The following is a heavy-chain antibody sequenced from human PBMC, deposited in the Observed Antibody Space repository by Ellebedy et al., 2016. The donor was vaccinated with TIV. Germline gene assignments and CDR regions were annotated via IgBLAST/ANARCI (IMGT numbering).Heavy chain of an antibody. D-gene: IGHD3-10*01. J-gene: IGHJ6*03. CDR2: ISGSGAST. Sequence: PGGSLRLSCAASGFTFSNYAMTWVRQAPGKGLEWVSSISGSGASTYYAESVKGRFTISRDNSKNTLYLQGNSLRAEDTAIYFCAKQPAVGSYYYMDVWGKGTTVTVSS. CDR1: GFTFSNYA. CDR3: AKQPAVGSYYYMDV. V-gene: IGHV3-23*01.